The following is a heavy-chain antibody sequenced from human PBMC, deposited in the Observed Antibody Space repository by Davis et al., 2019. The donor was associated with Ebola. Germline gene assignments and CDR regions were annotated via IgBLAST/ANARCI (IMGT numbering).Heavy chain of an antibody. D-gene: IGHD3-10*01. V-gene: IGHV1-3*01. J-gene: IGHJ5*02. CDR1: GYTFTSYG. CDR3: ARGITMVRASNWFDP. CDR2: INAGNGNT. Sequence: ASVKVSCKASGYTFTSYGISWVRQAPGQRLEWMGWINAGNGNTKYSQKFQGRVTITRDTSASTAYMELSSLRSEDTSVYYCARGITMVRASNWFDPWGQGTLVTVSS.